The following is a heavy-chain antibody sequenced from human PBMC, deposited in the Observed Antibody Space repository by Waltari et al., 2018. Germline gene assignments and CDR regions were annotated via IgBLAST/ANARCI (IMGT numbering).Heavy chain of an antibody. D-gene: IGHD3-3*01. V-gene: IGHV4-59*01. J-gene: IGHJ4*02. Sequence: VQLQESGPGLVKPSETLSLTCAVSGDSINNYYWNWIRQPPGKELEWIGYIAYNGRTNYNPSLKSRVTISVDTSKTQFSLKLTSVTAADTAVYYCGRSYDFWSGYPLDYWGPGSLVTVSS. CDR3: GRSYDFWSGYPLDY. CDR1: GDSINNYY. CDR2: IAYNGRT.